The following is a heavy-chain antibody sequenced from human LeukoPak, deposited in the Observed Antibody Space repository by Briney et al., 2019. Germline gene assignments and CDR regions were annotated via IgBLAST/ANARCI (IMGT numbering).Heavy chain of an antibody. CDR3: AKEREAYCSGGSCYGSDKLFPADY. CDR1: GFTFSSYA. CDR2: ISGTGGST. D-gene: IGHD2-15*01. Sequence: GGSLRLSCAASGFTFSSYAMTWVRQAPRKGLEWVSSISGTGGSTFYADSVKGRFTISRDNSKNTLYLQMNSLRAEDTAIYYCAKEREAYCSGGSCYGSDKLFPADYWGQGTLVTVPS. V-gene: IGHV3-23*01. J-gene: IGHJ4*02.